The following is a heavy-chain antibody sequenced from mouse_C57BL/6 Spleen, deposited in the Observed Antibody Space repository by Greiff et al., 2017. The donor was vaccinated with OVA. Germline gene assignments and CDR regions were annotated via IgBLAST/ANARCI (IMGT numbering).Heavy chain of an antibody. CDR1: GYTFTTYP. J-gene: IGHJ3*01. CDR2: FHPYNDDT. CDR3: ARRSYGSSYEFAY. D-gene: IGHD1-1*01. Sequence: VKLVESGAELVKPGASVKMSCKASGYTFTTYPIEWMKQNHGKSLEWIGNFHPYNDDTKYNEKFKGKATLTVEKSSSTVYLELSRLTSDDSAVYYCARRSYGSSYEFAYWGQGTLVTVSA. V-gene: IGHV1-47*01.